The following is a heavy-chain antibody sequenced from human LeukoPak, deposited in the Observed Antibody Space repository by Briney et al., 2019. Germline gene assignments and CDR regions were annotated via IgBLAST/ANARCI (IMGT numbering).Heavy chain of an antibody. D-gene: IGHD4-11*01. Sequence: SVKVSCKASGGTFSSYAISWVRQAPGQGLEWMGGIIPIFGTANYAQKFQGRVTITADESTSTAYMELSSLRSEDTAVYYCARGPDYYWYFDLWGRGTLVTVSS. J-gene: IGHJ2*01. CDR1: GGTFSSYA. CDR2: IIPIFGTA. V-gene: IGHV1-69*13. CDR3: ARGPDYYWYFDL.